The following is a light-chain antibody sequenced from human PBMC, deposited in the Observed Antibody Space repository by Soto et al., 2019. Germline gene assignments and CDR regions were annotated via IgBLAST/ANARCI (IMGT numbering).Light chain of an antibody. V-gene: IGKV1-5*03. J-gene: IGKJ1*01. CDR3: QHYNSYSEA. Sequence: DFHLTHSRSTLSEPLVPRVSVSCWASQTISSWLAWYQQKPGKAPKLLIYKASTLKSGVPSRFSGSGSGTEFTLTISSLQPDDFATYYCQHYNSYSEAFGQGTKVDIK. CDR1: QTISSW. CDR2: KAS.